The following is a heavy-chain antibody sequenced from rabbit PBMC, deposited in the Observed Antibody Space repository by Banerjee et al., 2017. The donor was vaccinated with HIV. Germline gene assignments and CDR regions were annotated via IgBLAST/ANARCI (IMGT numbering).Heavy chain of an antibody. CDR1: AFSFSNKYV. V-gene: IGHV1S45*01. J-gene: IGHJ6*01. CDR3: AIVLAVVIGWHSGL. D-gene: IGHD1-1*01. CDR2: INTSSGNT. Sequence: QEQLEESGGDLVKPEGYLTLTCTASAFSFSNKYVMCWVRQATGKGLEWIAFINTSSGNTVYASWEKGRFTISKTSSTTVPLQMTILTAADTATFFCAIVLAVVIGWHSGLWGPGTLVTVS.